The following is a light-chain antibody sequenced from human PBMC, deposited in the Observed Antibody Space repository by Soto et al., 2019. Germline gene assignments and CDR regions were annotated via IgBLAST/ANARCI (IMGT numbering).Light chain of an antibody. CDR2: GAS. CDR3: QQTDTIPRT. CDR1: QSIGSR. J-gene: IGKJ1*01. V-gene: IGKV1-39*01. Sequence: DIQMTQSPSSLSPSVGDRVTITCRASQSIGSRLNWYQQKPGSAPKLLIFGASTLESGVPSRFSGSGSGTDFTLTVSSLQVEDFATYNCQQTDTIPRTFGQGTKVDVK.